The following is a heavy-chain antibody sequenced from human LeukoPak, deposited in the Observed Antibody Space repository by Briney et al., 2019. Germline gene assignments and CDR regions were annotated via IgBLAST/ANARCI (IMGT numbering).Heavy chain of an antibody. CDR3: ARLHYDTSGLYYYFDY. Sequence: PSETLSLTCTVSGDSISSHYWSWIRQPPGKGLEWIGYIHYSVTTNYNPSLKSRIAISVDTSKNKFSLKLTSVTAADTAVYYCARLHYDTSGLYYYFDYWGQGTLVTVSS. CDR1: GDSISSHY. CDR2: IHYSVTT. V-gene: IGHV4-59*08. D-gene: IGHD3-22*01. J-gene: IGHJ4*02.